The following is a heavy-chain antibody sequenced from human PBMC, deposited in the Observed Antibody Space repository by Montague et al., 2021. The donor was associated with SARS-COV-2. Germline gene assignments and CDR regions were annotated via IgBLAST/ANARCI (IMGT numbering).Heavy chain of an antibody. Sequence: SETLSLTCTVSNVSFNNYSRAWIRQAPGKGLEWIGHIYNSGTTYYNPSLRSRVTISMDTSRNQFSLKLKSVTTADTAIYLCATDDEPYRPADFDSWGRGILVTVSS. CDR2: IYNSGTT. D-gene: IGHD1-14*01. CDR3: ATDDEPYRPADFDS. J-gene: IGHJ4*02. V-gene: IGHV4-59*01. CDR1: NVSFNNYS.